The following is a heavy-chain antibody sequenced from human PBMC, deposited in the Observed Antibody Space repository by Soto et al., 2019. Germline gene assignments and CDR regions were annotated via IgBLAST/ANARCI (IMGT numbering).Heavy chain of an antibody. V-gene: IGHV1-18*01. CDR3: ARDSNPFGVVSRSHEKQTYGLDV. CDR1: NYPFSSYG. Sequence: ASVKVSCKASNYPFSSYGFAWVRQAPGHGLQWLGRIIAYNNNADYAQEFQGRITMTTDTSTSTAVMELSSLTSDDTGVYYCARDSNPFGVVSRSHEKQTYGLDVWGQGTTVTVSS. CDR2: IIAYNNNA. J-gene: IGHJ6*02. D-gene: IGHD3-3*01.